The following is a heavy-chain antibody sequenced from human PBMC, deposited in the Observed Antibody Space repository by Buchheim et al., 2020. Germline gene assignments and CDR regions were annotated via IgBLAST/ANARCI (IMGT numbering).Heavy chain of an antibody. CDR2: INGRGYNT. Sequence: EVGLLESGGSLAQPGGSLILSCAASGFTFTSYLMMWVRQGPGKGLECVSTINGRGYNTYYADSVKGRFIISRDTSRNTIYLRMDSLRVEDTAIYYCAKVGSSAYFFESWGRGTL. V-gene: IGHV3-23*05. J-gene: IGHJ4*02. CDR3: AKVGSSAYFFES. CDR1: GFTFTSYL.